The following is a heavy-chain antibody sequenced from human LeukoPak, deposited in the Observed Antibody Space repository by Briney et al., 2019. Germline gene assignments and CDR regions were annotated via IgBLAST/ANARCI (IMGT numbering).Heavy chain of an antibody. CDR2: ISSSGDYK. V-gene: IGHV3-21*01. D-gene: IGHD6-19*01. CDR3: ARDSDSSGWLDYYMDV. Sequence: GGSLGLSCAASGFTFRTYTMNWVRQAPGKGLEWVSSISSSGDYKYYADSLKGRFTVSRDSAKNSLYLQMNSLRAEDTAVYYCARDSDSSGWLDYYMDVWGKGTTVTISS. CDR1: GFTFRTYT. J-gene: IGHJ6*03.